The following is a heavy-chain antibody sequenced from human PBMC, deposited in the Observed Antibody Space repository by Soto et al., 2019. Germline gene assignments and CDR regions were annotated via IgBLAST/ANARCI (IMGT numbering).Heavy chain of an antibody. V-gene: IGHV3-13*01. CDR1: GFTFSSYD. CDR2: IGTAGDT. J-gene: IGHJ6*02. Sequence: PGGSLRLSCAASGFTFSSYDMHWVRQATGKGLEWVSAIGTAGDTYYPGSVKGRFTISRENAKNSLYLQMNSLRAGDTAVYYCARDGPRGSGSYYKRGGGYYYGMDVWGQGTTVTVSS. CDR3: ARDGPRGSGSYYKRGGGYYYGMDV. D-gene: IGHD3-10*01.